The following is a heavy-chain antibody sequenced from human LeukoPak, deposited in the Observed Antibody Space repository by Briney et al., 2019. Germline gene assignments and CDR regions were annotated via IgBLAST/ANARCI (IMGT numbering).Heavy chain of an antibody. CDR2: IIPIFGTA. V-gene: IGHV1-69*01. Sequence: ASVKVSCKASGGTFSSYAISWVRQAPGQGLEWMGGIIPIFGTANYAQKFQGRVTITADESTSTAYMELSSLRSEDTAVYYCARVRTVLVKKVRTNWFDPWGQGTLVTVSS. D-gene: IGHD1-1*01. J-gene: IGHJ5*02. CDR3: ARVRTVLVKKVRTNWFDP. CDR1: GGTFSSYA.